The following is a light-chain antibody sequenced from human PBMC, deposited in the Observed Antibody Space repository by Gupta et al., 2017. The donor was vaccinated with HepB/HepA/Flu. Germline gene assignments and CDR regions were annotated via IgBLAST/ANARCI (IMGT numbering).Light chain of an antibody. CDR1: QSISSY. Sequence: DMQMTQSPSSMPASVGDRVTIHCRASQSISSYLNWYQQKAGKAPKLLIYAASSLQSGVPSRFSGSGSGTDFTLTISSLQPEYVSTYCCQQSGTFGGGTKVEIK. J-gene: IGKJ4*01. CDR2: AAS. V-gene: IGKV1-39*01. CDR3: QQSGT.